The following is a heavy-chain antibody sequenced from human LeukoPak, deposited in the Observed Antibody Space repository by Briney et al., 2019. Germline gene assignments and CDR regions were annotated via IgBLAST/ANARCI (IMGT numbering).Heavy chain of an antibody. V-gene: IGHV1-24*01. J-gene: IGHJ3*02. CDR3: AITVHIVGAHDAFDI. Sequence: AASVNVSCKVSGYTLTELSMHWVRQAPGKGLEWMGGFDPEDGETIYAQKFQGRVTMTEDTSTDTAYMELSSLRSEDTAVYYCAITVHIVGAHDAFDIWGQGTMVTVSS. CDR1: GYTLTELS. CDR2: FDPEDGET. D-gene: IGHD1-26*01.